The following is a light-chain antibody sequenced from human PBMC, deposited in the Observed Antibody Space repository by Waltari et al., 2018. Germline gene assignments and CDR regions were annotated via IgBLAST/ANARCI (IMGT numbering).Light chain of an antibody. CDR3: QQYNIYSPQA. CDR2: DAS. V-gene: IGKV1-5*01. Sequence: DIQMTQSPSTLSASVGDRVTITCRASQTIDNYLAWYQQKPGEAPKVMIYDASPLETGVPSRFSGSGFGTDFSLTISSLQPDDFATYWCQQYNIYSPQAFGQGTKVEVK. J-gene: IGKJ1*01. CDR1: QTIDNY.